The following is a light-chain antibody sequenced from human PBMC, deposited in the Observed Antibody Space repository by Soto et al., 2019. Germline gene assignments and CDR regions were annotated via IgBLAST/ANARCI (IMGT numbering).Light chain of an antibody. CDR2: DVS. CDR3: SSYTSSSLL. J-gene: IGLJ2*01. CDR1: SSDVGGYNY. V-gene: IGLV2-14*03. Sequence: QSALTQPASVSGSPGQSITISCTGTSSDVGGYNYVSWYQQHPGKAPKLMIYDVSNRPSGVSNRFSGSKSGNTASLTISGLQAEDEADYYCSSYTSSSLLFGGGTKLTVL.